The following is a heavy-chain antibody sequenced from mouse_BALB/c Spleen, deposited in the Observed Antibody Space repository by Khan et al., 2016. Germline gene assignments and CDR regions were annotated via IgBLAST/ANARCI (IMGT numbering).Heavy chain of an antibody. V-gene: IGHV1-18*01. CDR3: ARDDDAWFGY. Sequence: VQLKQSGPALVKPGASVRISCKSSGYSFTGYYMHWVKQSHGKSLEWIGRVNPGNGGTHYNQKFKDKAIITVDKSSITAYMEFRSLTSEDSAVYYCARDDDAWFGYWGQGTLVTVSA. D-gene: IGHD2-4*01. J-gene: IGHJ3*01. CDR2: VNPGNGGT. CDR1: GYSFTGYY.